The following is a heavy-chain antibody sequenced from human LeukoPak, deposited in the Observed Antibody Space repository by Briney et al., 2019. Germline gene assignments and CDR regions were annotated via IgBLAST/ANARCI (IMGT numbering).Heavy chain of an antibody. CDR1: GGSISSGGYY. CDR2: IYYSGST. V-gene: IGHV4-31*03. Sequence: SQTLSLTCTVSGGSISSGGYYWSWIRQRPGKGLEWIGYIYYSGSTYYNPSLKSRVTISVDTSKNQFSLKLSSVTAADTAVYYCARGPGATRRNWFDPWGQGTLVTVSS. CDR3: ARGPGATRRNWFDP. J-gene: IGHJ5*02.